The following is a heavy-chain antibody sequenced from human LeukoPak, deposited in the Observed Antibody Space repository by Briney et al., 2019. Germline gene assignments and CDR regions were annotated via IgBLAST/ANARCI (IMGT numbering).Heavy chain of an antibody. D-gene: IGHD4-17*01. CDR3: ARDKFTYGY. CDR1: GGSISSYY. V-gene: IGHV4-59*01. Sequence: PSETLSLTCTVPGGSISSYYWSWIRQPPGKGLEWIGYIYYSGSTNYNPSLKSRVTISVDTSKNQFSLKLSSVTAADTAVYYCARDKFTYGYWGQGTLVTVSS. CDR2: IYYSGST. J-gene: IGHJ4*02.